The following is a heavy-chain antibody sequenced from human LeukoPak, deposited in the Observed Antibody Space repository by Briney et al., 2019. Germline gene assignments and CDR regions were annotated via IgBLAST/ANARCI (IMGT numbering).Heavy chain of an antibody. CDR3: AGPSGSASDTEYFQN. CDR2: VDISGST. J-gene: IGHJ1*01. V-gene: IGHV4-61*02. Sequence: PSQTLSLTYPLSGGSITSGSYYSSWLQQPAGKGLECIGRVDISGSTNFIPALAGRATISIDTSKNQFSLKLSSVTAADTAVYYCAGPSGSASDTEYFQNWGQGTLVTVSS. CDR1: GGSITSGSYY. D-gene: IGHD6-13*01.